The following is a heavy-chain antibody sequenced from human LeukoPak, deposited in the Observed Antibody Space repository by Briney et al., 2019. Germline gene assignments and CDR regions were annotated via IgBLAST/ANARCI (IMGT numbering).Heavy chain of an antibody. J-gene: IGHJ4*02. V-gene: IGHV3-9*01. CDR2: ISWNSGSI. D-gene: IGHD2-2*01. CDR3: ARGPRQGVVVPDY. Sequence: PGRSLRLSCAASGFTFDDYAMHWVRQAPGRGLEWVSGISWNSGSIGYADSVKGRFTISRDNAKNSLSLQMNSLRAEDTAVYYCARGPRQGVVVPDYWGQGTLVTVSS. CDR1: GFTFDDYA.